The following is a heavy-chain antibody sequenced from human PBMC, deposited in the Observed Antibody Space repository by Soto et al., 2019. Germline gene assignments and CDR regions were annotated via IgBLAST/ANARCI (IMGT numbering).Heavy chain of an antibody. CDR2: IYYSGST. J-gene: IGHJ4*02. D-gene: IGHD5-18*01. CDR3: ARDTPRGYSYGSFDY. V-gene: IGHV4-31*03. Sequence: QVQLQESGPGLVKPSQTLSLTCTVSGGSISSGGYYWRWIRQHPGKGLEWIGYIYYSGSTYYNPSLKSRVTISVDTSKNQFSLKLSSVTAADTAVYYCARDTPRGYSYGSFDYWGQGTLVTVSS. CDR1: GGSISSGGYY.